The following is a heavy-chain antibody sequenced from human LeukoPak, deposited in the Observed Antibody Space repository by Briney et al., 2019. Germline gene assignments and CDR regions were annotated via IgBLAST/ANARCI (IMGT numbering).Heavy chain of an antibody. Sequence: GGSLRLSCAASGFTFSSYSMNWVRQAPGKGLEWVSSISSSSSYIYYADSVKGRFTISRDNAKNSLYLQMNSLRAEDTAVYYCARDGGDGYNPAGWFDPWGQGTPVTVSS. CDR3: ARDGGDGYNPAGWFDP. CDR1: GFTFSSYS. V-gene: IGHV3-21*01. D-gene: IGHD5-24*01. CDR2: ISSSSSYI. J-gene: IGHJ5*02.